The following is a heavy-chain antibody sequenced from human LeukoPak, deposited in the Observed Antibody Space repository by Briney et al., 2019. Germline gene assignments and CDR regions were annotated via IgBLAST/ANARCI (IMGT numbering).Heavy chain of an antibody. CDR2: FDPEDGET. CDR3: ARGTDY. Sequence: GASVKVSCKVSGYTLTELSMHWVRQAPGKGLEWMGGFDPEDGETIYAQKFQGRVTMTRNTSISTAYMELSSLRSEDTAVYYCARGTDYWGQGTLVTVSS. J-gene: IGHJ4*02. CDR1: GYTLTELS. V-gene: IGHV1-24*01.